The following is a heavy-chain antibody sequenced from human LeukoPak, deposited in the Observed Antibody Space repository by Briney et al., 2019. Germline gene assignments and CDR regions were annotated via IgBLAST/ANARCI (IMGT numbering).Heavy chain of an antibody. Sequence: PSETLSLTCTVSGPSISSYFWSWIRQPPGKGLEWIGYIYSGTTNYNPSLESRVTISADTSKNQFSLKLTSVTAADTAVYYCARHDVIPAFRRGMDVWGQGATVTVSS. V-gene: IGHV4-59*08. D-gene: IGHD2-2*01. CDR2: IYSGTT. J-gene: IGHJ6*02. CDR1: GPSISSYF. CDR3: ARHDVIPAFRRGMDV.